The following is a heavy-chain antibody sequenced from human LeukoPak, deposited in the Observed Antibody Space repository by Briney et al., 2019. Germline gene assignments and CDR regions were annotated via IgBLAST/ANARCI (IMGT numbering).Heavy chain of an antibody. Sequence: ASVKVSCKGSGYTFTSYGISWVRQAPGQGLEWIACISPSNRNTNSAPKLQARVPITPDPSTSTAYMELRSLRSDDTALSYCARGITIFGVVMDYWGQGTLVTVSS. CDR2: ISPSNRNT. J-gene: IGHJ4*02. CDR1: GYTFTSYG. D-gene: IGHD3-3*01. V-gene: IGHV1-18*01. CDR3: ARGITIFGVVMDY.